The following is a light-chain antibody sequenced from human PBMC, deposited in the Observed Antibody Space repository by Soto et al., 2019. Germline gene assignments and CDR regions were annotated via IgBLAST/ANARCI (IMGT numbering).Light chain of an antibody. CDR2: WAS. V-gene: IGKV4-1*01. J-gene: IGKJ4*01. CDR3: QQYYSTPLT. Sequence: DIVMTQSPDSLAVSLGERATINCKSSQSLLHSSNNKNYLAWYQQKPGQPPKLLIYWASTRESGVPDRFSGSGSGTDFTLTISSLQAEDVAVYYCQQYYSTPLTFGGGTKVDIK. CDR1: QSLLHSSNNKNY.